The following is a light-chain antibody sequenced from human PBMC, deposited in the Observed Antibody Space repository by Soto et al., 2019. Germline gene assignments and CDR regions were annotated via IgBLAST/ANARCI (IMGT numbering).Light chain of an antibody. Sequence: EIVMTQSPATLSVSPGERATLSCRASQSVSKSLAWYQQKPGQAPRLLIFGASTRATGIPARFSGSGSETEFTLTISSLQSEDFAVYYWQQYNNWPPITFGQGTRLEIK. CDR3: QQYNNWPPIT. CDR1: QSVSKS. J-gene: IGKJ5*01. CDR2: GAS. V-gene: IGKV3-15*01.